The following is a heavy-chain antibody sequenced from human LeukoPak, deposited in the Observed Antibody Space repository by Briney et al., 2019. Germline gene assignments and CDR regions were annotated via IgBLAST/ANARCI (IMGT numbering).Heavy chain of an antibody. Sequence: GGSLRLSCAASGFTFLSYSMNWVRQAPGKGLEWVSSISGSSSYIYYADSVKGRFTISRDNAKHSLYLQMNSLRAEDTAVYYCAGPMGPAAIFGFDYWAREPWSPSPQ. J-gene: IGHJ4*02. CDR1: GFTFLSYS. D-gene: IGHD2-2*01. CDR3: AGPMGPAAIFGFDY. CDR2: ISGSSSYI. V-gene: IGHV3-21*01.